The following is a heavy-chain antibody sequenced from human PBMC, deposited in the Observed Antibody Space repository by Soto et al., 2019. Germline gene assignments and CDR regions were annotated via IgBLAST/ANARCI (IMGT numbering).Heavy chain of an antibody. CDR1: GYSFTNYW. Sequence: PGESLKISCKASGYSFTNYWIAWVRQMPGKGLEWMGIIYPDDSDARYSPSFEGQVTISVDKSISTAYLQWSSLKASGTAMYYCARREASGGYVDFWGQGTLVTVSS. CDR3: ARREASGGYVDF. J-gene: IGHJ4*02. D-gene: IGHD2-8*02. CDR2: IYPDDSDA. V-gene: IGHV5-51*01.